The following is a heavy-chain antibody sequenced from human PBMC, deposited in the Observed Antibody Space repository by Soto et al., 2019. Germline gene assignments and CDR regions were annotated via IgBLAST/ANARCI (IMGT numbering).Heavy chain of an antibody. Sequence: QLQLQESGSGLVKPSQTLSLTCAVSGGSISSDDYSWSWIRQPPGKGLEWIGYIYHSGSTYYNPSLKSRVTISVDRSKNQFSVKLTSVTAADTAVYYCARSTSAVAWYFDLWGRCTLVTVS. CDR3: ARSTSAVAWYFDL. CDR2: IYHSGST. V-gene: IGHV4-30-2*01. CDR1: GGSISSDDYS. J-gene: IGHJ2*01. D-gene: IGHD6-19*01.